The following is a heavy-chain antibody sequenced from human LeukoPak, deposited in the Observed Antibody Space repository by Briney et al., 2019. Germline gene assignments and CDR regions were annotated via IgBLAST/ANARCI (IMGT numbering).Heavy chain of an antibody. V-gene: IGHV4-34*01. CDR3: ASGLDTSMVNGGDY. Sequence: SETLPLTCAVYGGSFSGYYWSWIRQPPGKGLEWIGEINHSGSTNYNPSLTSRVTISVDTSKNQFSLKLSSVTAADTAVYYCASGLDTSMVNGGDYWGQGTLVTVSS. J-gene: IGHJ4*02. CDR2: INHSGST. D-gene: IGHD5-18*01. CDR1: GGSFSGYY.